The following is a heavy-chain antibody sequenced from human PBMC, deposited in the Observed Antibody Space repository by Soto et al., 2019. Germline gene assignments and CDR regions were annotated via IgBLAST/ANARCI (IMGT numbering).Heavy chain of an antibody. D-gene: IGHD3-22*01. CDR3: ASGTYYYDSSGSPYYYYGMDV. Sequence: ASVKVSCKASGYTFTGYYMHWVRQAPGQGLEWMGWINPNSGGTNYAQKFQGWVTMTRDTSISTAYMELSRLRSDDTAVYYCASGTYYYDSSGSPYYYYGMDVWGQGTTVTSP. CDR1: GYTFTGYY. CDR2: INPNSGGT. J-gene: IGHJ6*02. V-gene: IGHV1-2*04.